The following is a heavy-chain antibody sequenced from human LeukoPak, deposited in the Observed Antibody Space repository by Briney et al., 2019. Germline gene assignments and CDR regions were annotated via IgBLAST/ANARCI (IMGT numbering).Heavy chain of an antibody. CDR2: IYYSGST. CDR3: AREEYSAPDY. Sequence: SETLSLTCTVSGGSISSYYWSWIRQPPGKGLEWLGYIYYSGSTNYNPSLKSRVTISVDTSKNQFSLKLSSVTAADTAVYYCAREEYSAPDYWGQGTLVTVSS. D-gene: IGHD6-6*01. V-gene: IGHV4-59*01. CDR1: GGSISSYY. J-gene: IGHJ4*02.